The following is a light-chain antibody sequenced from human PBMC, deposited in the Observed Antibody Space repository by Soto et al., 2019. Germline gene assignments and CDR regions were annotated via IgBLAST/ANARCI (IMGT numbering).Light chain of an antibody. J-gene: IGKJ4*01. Sequence: EIVLTQSPGTLSLSPGERATLSCRASQSVSNNYLDWYQQKPGQAPRLLNSGASSRATAIPDRVSGSGSGTEFTLTISRLEPEDFAVYYCEQYGSSPLTFGGGTKVEIK. CDR1: QSVSNNY. CDR3: EQYGSSPLT. V-gene: IGKV3-20*01. CDR2: GAS.